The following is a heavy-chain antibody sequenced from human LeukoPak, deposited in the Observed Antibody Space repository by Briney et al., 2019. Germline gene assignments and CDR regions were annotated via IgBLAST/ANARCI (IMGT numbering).Heavy chain of an antibody. J-gene: IGHJ4*02. CDR3: AKVRHDILTVACFDY. V-gene: IGHV3-23*01. D-gene: IGHD3-9*01. CDR2: ISGSGGST. Sequence: GGSLRLSCAASGFTFSSYAMSWVRQAPGKGLEWVSAISGSGGSTYYADSVKGRFTISRDNSKNTLYLQMNSLRAEDTAVYYCAKVRHDILTVACFDYRGQGTLVTVSS. CDR1: GFTFSSYA.